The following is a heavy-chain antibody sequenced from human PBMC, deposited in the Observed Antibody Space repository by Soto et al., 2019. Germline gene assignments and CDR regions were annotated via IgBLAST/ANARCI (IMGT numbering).Heavy chain of an antibody. CDR1: GYTFTSYY. D-gene: IGHD2-2*01. CDR3: ARGDIVVVPGPEGWFDP. V-gene: IGHV1-46*01. J-gene: IGHJ5*02. Sequence: GASVKVSCKASGYTFTSYYMHWVRQAPGQGLEWMGIINPSGGSTSYAQKFQGRVTMTRDTSTSTVYMELSSLRSEDTAVYYCARGDIVVVPGPEGWFDPWGKGTLGTVST. CDR2: INPSGGST.